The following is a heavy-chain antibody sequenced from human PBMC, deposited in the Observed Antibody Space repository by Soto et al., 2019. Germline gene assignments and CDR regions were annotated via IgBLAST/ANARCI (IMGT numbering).Heavy chain of an antibody. CDR1: GFTVSSNY. Sequence: EVQLVESGGGLVQPGGSLRLSCAASGFTVSSNYMSWVRQAPGKGLEWVSVIYSGGSTYYADSVKGRFTISRDNSKNTLYLQMNSLRAEDTAVYYCARAPYDYIWGSYRSSWYFDLWGRGTLVTVSS. CDR2: IYSGGST. CDR3: ARAPYDYIWGSYRSSWYFDL. J-gene: IGHJ2*01. D-gene: IGHD3-16*02. V-gene: IGHV3-66*01.